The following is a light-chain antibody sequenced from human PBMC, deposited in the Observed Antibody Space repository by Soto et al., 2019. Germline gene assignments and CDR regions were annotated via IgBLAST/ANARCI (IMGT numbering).Light chain of an antibody. Sequence: DIQMTQSPSSLSGSAGDRVTISCRASQSISGNLNWYQQKPGKAPKVLMYGTSILQTGVSSRFSGSGSGTDFTLTINSLQPEDFATYYCQQSYNTPWTFGQGTKVEIK. CDR1: QSISGN. CDR3: QQSYNTPWT. CDR2: GTS. J-gene: IGKJ1*01. V-gene: IGKV1-39*01.